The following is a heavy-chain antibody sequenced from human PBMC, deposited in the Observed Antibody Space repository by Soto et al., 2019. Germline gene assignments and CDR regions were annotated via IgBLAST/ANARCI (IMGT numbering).Heavy chain of an antibody. CDR2: ISSSGSTI. D-gene: IGHD6-19*01. V-gene: IGHV3-11*01. J-gene: IGHJ4*02. CDR1: GFSFSDYY. Sequence: QVQLVESGGGLVKPGGSLRISWAASGFSFSDYYMSWIRQAPGKGLEWVSYISSSGSTIYYADSVKGRFTISRDNAKNSLYLQMNSLRAEDTAVYYCASRPEGQWLVEQYWGQGTLVTVSS. CDR3: ASRPEGQWLVEQY.